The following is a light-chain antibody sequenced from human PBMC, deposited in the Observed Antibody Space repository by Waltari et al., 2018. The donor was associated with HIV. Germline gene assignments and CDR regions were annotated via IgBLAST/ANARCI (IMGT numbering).Light chain of an antibody. CDR1: QSVGGY. CDR3: QQRGSWPPLT. Sequence: EIVLTQSPATLSLSPGERATLSCSASQSVGGYLSWYQQKPGQAPRLLIYDASNRATGIPARFSGSGAGTDVTLVISSLEPEDFAVYYCQQRGSWPPLTFGGGTKL. V-gene: IGKV3-11*01. CDR2: DAS. J-gene: IGKJ4*01.